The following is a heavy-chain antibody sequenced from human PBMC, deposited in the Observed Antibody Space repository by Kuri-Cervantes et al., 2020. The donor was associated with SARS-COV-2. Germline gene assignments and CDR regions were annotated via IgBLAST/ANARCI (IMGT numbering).Heavy chain of an antibody. Sequence: GGSLRLSCSASGFTFSSYAMHWVRQAPGKGLEYVSAISSNGGSTYYADSVKGRFTISRDNSKNTLYLQMSSLRAEDTAVYYCAKVGDCSSTSCCYYFDYWGQGTLVTVSS. CDR3: AKVGDCSSTSCCYYFDY. CDR1: GFTFSSYA. J-gene: IGHJ4*01. V-gene: IGHV3-64D*08. D-gene: IGHD2-2*01. CDR2: ISSNGGST.